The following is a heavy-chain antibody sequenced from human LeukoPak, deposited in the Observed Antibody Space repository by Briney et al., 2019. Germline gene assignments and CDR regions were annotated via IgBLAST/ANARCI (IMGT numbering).Heavy chain of an antibody. J-gene: IGHJ4*02. D-gene: IGHD3-16*01. CDR3: AREGPLGKYYDY. CDR2: IYTSGST. V-gene: IGHV4-4*07. Sequence: PSETLSLTCTVSGGSISSYYWSWIRQPAGKGLEWIGRIYTSGSTNYNPSLKSRVTISIDTSKNQFSLNLNSVTAADTAVYYCAREGPLGKYYDYWGPGTLVTVSS. CDR1: GGSISSYY.